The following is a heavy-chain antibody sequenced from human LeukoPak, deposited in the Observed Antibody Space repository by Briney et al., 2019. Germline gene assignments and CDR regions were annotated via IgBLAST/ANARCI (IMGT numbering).Heavy chain of an antibody. V-gene: IGHV3-30*04. CDR2: ISYDGSNK. Sequence: GGSLRLSCAASGFTFSSYAMHWVRQAPGKGLEWVAVISYDGSNKYYADSVKGRFTISRDNSKNTPYLQMNSLRAEDTAVYYCARAIWFGELFDWFDPWGQGTLVTVSS. CDR1: GFTFSSYA. D-gene: IGHD3-10*01. J-gene: IGHJ5*02. CDR3: ARAIWFGELFDWFDP.